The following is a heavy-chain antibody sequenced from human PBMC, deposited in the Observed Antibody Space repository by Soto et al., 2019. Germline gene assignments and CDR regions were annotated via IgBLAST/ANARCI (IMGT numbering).Heavy chain of an antibody. CDR2: IIPIFGTA. D-gene: IGHD3-22*01. V-gene: IGHV1-69*13. CDR1: GGTFSSYA. CDR3: ARGPYYYDTRAFDI. Sequence: SVKVSCKASGGTFSSYAISWVRQAPGQGLEWMGGIIPIFGTANYAQKFQGRVTITADESTSTAYMELSSLRSEDTAVYYCARGPYYYDTRAFDIWGQGKMVTV. J-gene: IGHJ3*02.